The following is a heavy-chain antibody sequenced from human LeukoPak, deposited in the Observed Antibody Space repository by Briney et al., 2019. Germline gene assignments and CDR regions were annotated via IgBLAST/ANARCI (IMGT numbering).Heavy chain of an antibody. CDR2: ISSSGSSI. CDR1: GFTFSDYY. Sequence: GGSLRLSCAASGFTFSDYYMSWIRQAPGKGLEWVSYISSSGSSIYYADSVKGRFTISRDDAKNSLYLQMISLRAEDTAVYYSARDRLQDYYYYYMDVWGKGTTVTVSS. D-gene: IGHD2-21*01. J-gene: IGHJ6*03. CDR3: ARDRLQDYYYYYMDV. V-gene: IGHV3-11*01.